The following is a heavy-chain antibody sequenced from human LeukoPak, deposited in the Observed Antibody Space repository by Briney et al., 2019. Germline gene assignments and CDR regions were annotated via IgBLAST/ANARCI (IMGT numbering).Heavy chain of an antibody. J-gene: IGHJ4*02. CDR3: ARVTSSGYQFDY. CDR1: GGSIRSSSDY. D-gene: IGHD3-22*01. CDR2: IYYDGST. V-gene: IGHV4-39*01. Sequence: SETLSLTCTVSGGSIRSSSDYWGWIRQPPGKRLEWIGSIYYDGSTYYNPSLKSRVTISVDTSKNQFSLKLSSVTAADTAVYYCARVTSSGYQFDYWGQGTLVTVSS.